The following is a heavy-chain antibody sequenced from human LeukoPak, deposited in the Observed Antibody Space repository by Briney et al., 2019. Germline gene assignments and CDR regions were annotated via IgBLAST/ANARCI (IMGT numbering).Heavy chain of an antibody. CDR2: IYTSGST. CDR1: GGSISSGSYY. CDR3: ARGDSSGWISRF. Sequence: SETLSLTCTGSGGSISSGSYYWSWIRQPAGKGLEWIGRIYTSGSTNYNPSLKSRVTISVDTSKNQFSLKLSSVTAADTAVYYCARGDSSGWISRFWGQGTLVTVSS. J-gene: IGHJ4*02. D-gene: IGHD6-19*01. V-gene: IGHV4-61*02.